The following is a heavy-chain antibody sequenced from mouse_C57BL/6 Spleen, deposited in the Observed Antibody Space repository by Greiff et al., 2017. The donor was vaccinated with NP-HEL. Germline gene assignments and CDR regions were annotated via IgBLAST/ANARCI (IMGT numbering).Heavy chain of an antibody. D-gene: IGHD1-1*01. J-gene: IGHJ2*01. V-gene: IGHV3-6*01. Sequence: EVKLEESGPGLVKPSQSLSLTCSVTGYSITSGYYWNWIRQFPGNKLEWMGYISYDGSNNYNPSLKNRISITRDTSKNQFFLKLNSVTTEDTATYYCAREDYYGPFDYWGQGTTLTVSS. CDR3: AREDYYGPFDY. CDR1: GYSITSGYY. CDR2: ISYDGSN.